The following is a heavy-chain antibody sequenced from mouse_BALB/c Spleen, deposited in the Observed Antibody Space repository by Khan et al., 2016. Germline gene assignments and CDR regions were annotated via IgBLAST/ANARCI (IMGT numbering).Heavy chain of an antibody. J-gene: IGHJ4*01. CDR1: GYTFISYT. CDR3: ARGGNYRGSAMDY. CDR2: INPSGDHT. D-gene: IGHD2-1*01. V-gene: IGHV1-4*02. Sequence: QVPLQPSEAELARPWASVKMSCKASGYTFISYTIHWVKQRPGQGLEWIGYINPSGDHTVYSENFKDKTTLTVDKASSTAYMQVNSLTSEDYAVGYCARGGNYRGSAMDYWGQGTSVTVSS.